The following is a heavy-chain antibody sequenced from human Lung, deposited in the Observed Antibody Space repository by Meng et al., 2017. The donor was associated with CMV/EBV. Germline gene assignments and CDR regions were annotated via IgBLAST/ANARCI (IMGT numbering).Heavy chain of an antibody. CDR3: SREESPIGETGPRRYFHP. J-gene: IGHJ5*02. V-gene: IGHV3-21*01. CDR2: ISSNSNYI. CDR1: GFSFTTYS. D-gene: IGHD6-13*01. Sequence: GESLKISCVASGFSFTTYSMNWVRQAAGKGLEWVSSISSNSNYIYYADSVKGRFTISRDDAKNSLYLQMNSLRDEDTALYFCSREESPIGETGPRRYFHPWXQGHXVTVDS.